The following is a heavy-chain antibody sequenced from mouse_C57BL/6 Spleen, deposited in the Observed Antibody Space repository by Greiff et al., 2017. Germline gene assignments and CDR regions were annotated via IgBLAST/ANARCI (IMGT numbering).Heavy chain of an antibody. CDR3: ARKDYYGSSHYFDY. V-gene: IGHV1-64*01. CDR1: GYTFTSYW. D-gene: IGHD1-1*01. Sequence: QVQLQQPGAELVKPGASVKLSCKASGYTFTSYWMHWVKQRPGQGLEWIGMIHPNSGSTNYNEKFKSKATLTVDKSSSTAYMQLSSLTSEDSAVYYCARKDYYGSSHYFDYWGQGTTHTVSS. CDR2: IHPNSGST. J-gene: IGHJ2*01.